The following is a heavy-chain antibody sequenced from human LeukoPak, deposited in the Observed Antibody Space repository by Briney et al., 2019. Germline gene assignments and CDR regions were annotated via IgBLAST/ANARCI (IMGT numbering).Heavy chain of an antibody. J-gene: IGHJ4*02. CDR3: ARHYSRLIAVAGTPDY. Sequence: GESLKISCKGSGYSFTSYWIGWVRQMPGKGLEWMGIIYPGDSDTRYSPSFQGQVTISADKSISTAYLQWSSLKASDTAMYYCARHYSRLIAVAGTPDYWGQGTLVIVSS. V-gene: IGHV5-51*01. CDR1: GYSFTSYW. D-gene: IGHD6-19*01. CDR2: IYPGDSDT.